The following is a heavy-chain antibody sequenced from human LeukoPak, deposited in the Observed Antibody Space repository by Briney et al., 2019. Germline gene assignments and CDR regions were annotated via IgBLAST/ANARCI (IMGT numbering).Heavy chain of an antibody. Sequence: SETLSPTWAVYGGAFSTYYWSWIRQSPGKGLEWISEINHRGDTNYNPSVKSRVTISVDTSKNQFSLKVSSLTAADTAVYYCARGPTISETGYFDYWGQGTLVTVSS. CDR3: ARGPTISETGYFDY. J-gene: IGHJ4*03. V-gene: IGHV4-34*01. CDR1: GGAFSTYY. CDR2: INHRGDT. D-gene: IGHD1-1*01.